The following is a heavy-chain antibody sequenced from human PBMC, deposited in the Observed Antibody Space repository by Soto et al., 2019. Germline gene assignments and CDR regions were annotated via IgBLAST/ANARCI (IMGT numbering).Heavy chain of an antibody. V-gene: IGHV1-2*02. J-gene: IGHJ4*02. D-gene: IGHD5-12*01. CDR3: ARGRLLILPGYDPIEH. Sequence: ASVKVSCKASGYTFTTYYIHWVRQAPGQGLEWVGWINPNNGGTNSAQKFQGRVNMTRDTSTNTAYMELSSLRSDDTAIYFCARGRLLILPGYDPIEHWGKGTQVTVSS. CDR2: INPNNGGT. CDR1: GYTFTTYY.